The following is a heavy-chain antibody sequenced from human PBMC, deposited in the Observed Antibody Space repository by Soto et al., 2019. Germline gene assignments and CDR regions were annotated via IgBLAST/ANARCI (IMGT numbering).Heavy chain of an antibody. CDR2: IKHSGIT. V-gene: IGHV4-34*01. J-gene: IGHJ4*02. CDR3: AKGKHPDY. Sequence: QVQLQQWGAGLLKPSETLSLTCAVYGGSFSGYYWSWIRQPPGKGLEWIGEIKHSGITNYNPSLKSRVTISADTSKNQFSLKLSSVTVADTAVYYCAKGKHPDYWGQGTLVTVSS. CDR1: GGSFSGYY.